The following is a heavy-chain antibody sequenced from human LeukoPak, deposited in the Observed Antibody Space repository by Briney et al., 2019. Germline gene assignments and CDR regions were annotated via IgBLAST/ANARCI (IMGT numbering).Heavy chain of an antibody. D-gene: IGHD3-16*01. J-gene: IGHJ3*02. CDR1: GLTFSSYG. V-gene: IGHV3-33*06. Sequence: PGGSLRLSCAASGLTFSSYGMHWVRQAPGKGLEWVAVIWYDGSNKYYADSVKGRFTISRDNSKNTLYLQMNSLRAEDTAVYYCAKGSRIMITFGGVIVDAFDIWGQGTMVTVSS. CDR2: IWYDGSNK. CDR3: AKGSRIMITFGGVIVDAFDI.